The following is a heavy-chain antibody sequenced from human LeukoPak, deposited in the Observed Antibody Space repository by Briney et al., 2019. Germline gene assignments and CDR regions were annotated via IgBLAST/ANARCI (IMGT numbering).Heavy chain of an antibody. CDR3: TTGKSYDFWSGYLVRDAFDI. CDR1: GFTFSNAW. J-gene: IGHJ3*02. D-gene: IGHD3-3*01. V-gene: IGHV3-15*01. Sequence: GGSLRLSCAASGFTFSNAWMSWVRQAPGKGLEWVGRIKSKTDGGTTDYAAPVKGRFTISRDDSKNTPYLQMNSLKTEDTAVYYCTTGKSYDFWSGYLVRDAFDIWGQGTMVTVSS. CDR2: IKSKTDGGTT.